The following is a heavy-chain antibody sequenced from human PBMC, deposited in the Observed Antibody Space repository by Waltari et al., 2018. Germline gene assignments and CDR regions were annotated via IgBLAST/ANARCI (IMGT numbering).Heavy chain of an antibody. D-gene: IGHD6-6*01. CDR1: GFTFSNAW. CDR2: IKSKTDGGTT. CDR3: TTDDIAARGY. V-gene: IGHV3-15*01. Sequence: EVQLVESGGGLVKPGGSLRLSCAASGFTFSNAWMSWVRQAPGKGLEWGGRIKSKTDGGTTDYAAPVKGRFTISRDDSKNTLYLQMNSLKTEDTAVYYCTTDDIAARGYWGQGTLVTVSS. J-gene: IGHJ4*02.